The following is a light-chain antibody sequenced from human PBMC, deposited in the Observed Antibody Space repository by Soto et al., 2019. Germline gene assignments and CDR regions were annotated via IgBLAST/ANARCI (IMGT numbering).Light chain of an antibody. J-gene: IGKJ1*01. CDR2: SAS. CDR3: QKRFSPLWT. CDR1: QSISNY. V-gene: IGKV1-39*01. Sequence: DIQMTQSPSSLSASVGDRVTITCRASQSISNYLNWYQQKPGKAPRLLIYSASSMQSGVPSRCSGTGSETDFTLTIISLQPDDSATYYCQKRFSPLWTFGQGTKVEV.